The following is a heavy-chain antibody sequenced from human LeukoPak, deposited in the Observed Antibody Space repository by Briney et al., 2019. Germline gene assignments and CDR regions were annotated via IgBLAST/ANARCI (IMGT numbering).Heavy chain of an antibody. V-gene: IGHV4-30-4*01. CDR2: IYYSGST. D-gene: IGHD5-12*01. CDR3: ARVWTHASVIVALEFDY. Sequence: SETLSLTCTVSGGSISSGDYYWSWIRQPPGKGLEWIGYIYYSGSTYYNPSLKSRVTISVDTSKNQFSLELSSVTAADTAVYYCARVWTHASVIVALEFDYWGQGTLVTVSS. J-gene: IGHJ4*02. CDR1: GGSISSGDYY.